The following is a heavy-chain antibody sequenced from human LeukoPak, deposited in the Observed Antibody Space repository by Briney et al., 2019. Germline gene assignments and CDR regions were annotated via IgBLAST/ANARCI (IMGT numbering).Heavy chain of an antibody. CDR2: FDPEDGET. D-gene: IGHD5-12*01. CDR3: ASYSGYDYYFDY. J-gene: IGHJ4*02. Sequence: ASVKVSCKVSGYTLTELSMHWVRQAPGKGLEWMGGFDPEDGETIYAQKFQGRVTITTDESASTAYMELSSLRSEDTAVYYCASYSGYDYYFDYWGQGTLVTVSS. V-gene: IGHV1-24*01. CDR1: GYTLTELS.